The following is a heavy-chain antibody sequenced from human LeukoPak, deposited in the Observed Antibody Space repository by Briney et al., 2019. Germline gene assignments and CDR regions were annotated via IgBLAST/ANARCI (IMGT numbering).Heavy chain of an antibody. CDR2: ISSSGSTI. CDR3: ARATRGYSYVYWFDP. V-gene: IGHV3-48*03. J-gene: IGHJ5*02. D-gene: IGHD5-18*01. Sequence: GGSLRLSCAASGFTFSSYEMNWVRQAPGKGLEWVSYISSSGSTIYYADSVKGRLTISRDNAKNSLYLQMNSLRAEDTAVYYCARATRGYSYVYWFDPWGQGTLVTVSS. CDR1: GFTFSSYE.